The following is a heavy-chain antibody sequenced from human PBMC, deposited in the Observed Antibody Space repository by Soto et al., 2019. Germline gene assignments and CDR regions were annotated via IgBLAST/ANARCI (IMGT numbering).Heavy chain of an antibody. CDR3: AREGSIAARRNWFDP. CDR1: GGSTSSGDYY. V-gene: IGHV4-30-4*01. CDR2: IYYSGST. Sequence: PSETLSLTCTVSGGSTSSGDYYWSWIRQPPGKGLEWIGYIYYSGSTDYNPSLKSRVTISVDTSKNQFSLKLSSVTAADTAVYYCAREGSIAARRNWFDPWGQGTLVTVSS. D-gene: IGHD6-6*01. J-gene: IGHJ5*02.